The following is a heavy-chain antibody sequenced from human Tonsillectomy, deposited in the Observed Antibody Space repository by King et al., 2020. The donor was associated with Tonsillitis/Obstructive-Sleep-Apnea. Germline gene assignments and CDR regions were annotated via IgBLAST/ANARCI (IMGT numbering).Heavy chain of an antibody. CDR1: GFTFSNAW. J-gene: IGHJ6*02. D-gene: IGHD2-2*01. CDR3: TTERRDIVVVPAAHYYYYYGMDV. V-gene: IGHV3-15*07. CDR2: IKSKTDGGTT. Sequence: VQLVESGGGLVKPGGSLRLSCAASGFTFSNAWMNWVRQAPGKGLEWVGRIKSKTDGGTTDYAAPVKGRFTISRDDSKNTLYLQMNSLKTEDTAVYYCTTERRDIVVVPAAHYYYYYGMDVWGQGTTVTVSS.